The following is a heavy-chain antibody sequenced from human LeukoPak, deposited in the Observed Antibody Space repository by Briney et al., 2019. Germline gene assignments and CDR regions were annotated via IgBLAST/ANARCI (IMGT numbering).Heavy chain of an antibody. CDR3: ARRAYYYGSGSYSEGWYYFDY. CDR2: IYYSGST. J-gene: IGHJ4*02. Sequence: SETLSLTCGVYGGSFSDYYWTWIRQPPGKGLEWIGSIYYSGSTYYNPSLKSRVTISVDTSKNQFSLKLSSVTAADTAVYYCARRAYYYGSGSYSEGWYYFDYWGQGTLVTVSS. D-gene: IGHD3-10*01. V-gene: IGHV4-34*01. CDR1: GGSFSDYY.